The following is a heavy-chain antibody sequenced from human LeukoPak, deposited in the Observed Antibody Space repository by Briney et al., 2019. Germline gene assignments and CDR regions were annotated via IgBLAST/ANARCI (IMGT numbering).Heavy chain of an antibody. Sequence: PGGSLRLSCEASGYTFSNAWMSWVRRAPGKGLEWVGRIKSKTDGGKTDYAAPLKGRFTISRDDSKNTLYLQMNSLKTEDTAVYYCTTGGRGSGSHYWGQGTLVTVSS. V-gene: IGHV3-15*01. D-gene: IGHD3-10*01. CDR1: GYTFSNAW. CDR2: IKSKTDGGKT. J-gene: IGHJ4*02. CDR3: TTGGRGSGSHY.